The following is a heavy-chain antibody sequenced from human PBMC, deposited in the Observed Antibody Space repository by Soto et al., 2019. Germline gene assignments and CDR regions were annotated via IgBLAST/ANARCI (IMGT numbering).Heavy chain of an antibody. V-gene: IGHV3-53*01. CDR2: IYSGGST. Sequence: GGSLRLSCAASGFTVSSNYMTWVRQAPGKGLEWVSVIYSGGSTYYADSVKGRFTISRDNSKNTLYLQMNSLRAEDTAVYYCASLIFGVVINGYYFDYWGPATLVTVSS. CDR1: GFTVSSNY. CDR3: ASLIFGVVINGYYFDY. D-gene: IGHD3-3*01. J-gene: IGHJ4*02.